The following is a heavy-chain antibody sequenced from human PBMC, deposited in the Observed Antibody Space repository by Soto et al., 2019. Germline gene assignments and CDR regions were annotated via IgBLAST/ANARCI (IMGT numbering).Heavy chain of an antibody. CDR2: IKSKTDGGTT. D-gene: IGHD2-2*01. J-gene: IGHJ4*02. V-gene: IGHV3-15*01. Sequence: EVQLVESGGGLVKPGGSLRLSCAASGFTFSNAWMSWVRQAPGKGLEWVGRIKSKTDGGTTDYAAPVKGRFTISRDDSKNTLYLQMNSLKTEDTAVYYCTTEKDIVVVPAAADHPLYYFDYWGQGTLVTVSS. CDR3: TTEKDIVVVPAAADHPLYYFDY. CDR1: GFTFSNAW.